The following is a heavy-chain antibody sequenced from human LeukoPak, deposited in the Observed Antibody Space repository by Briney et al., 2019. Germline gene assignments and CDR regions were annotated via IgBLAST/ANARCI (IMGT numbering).Heavy chain of an antibody. CDR3: TIVAIPFDY. J-gene: IGHJ4*02. CDR1: GFTFSRHW. D-gene: IGHD2-2*02. Sequence: GGSLRLSCAASGFTFSRHWMHWVRQAPGKGLVWVSRIKEDGTYTSYVDSVKGRFTISRDNAKNTLYLQMNSLRAEDTAVYYCTIVAIPFDYWGQGTLVTVSS. V-gene: IGHV3-74*01. CDR2: IKEDGTYT.